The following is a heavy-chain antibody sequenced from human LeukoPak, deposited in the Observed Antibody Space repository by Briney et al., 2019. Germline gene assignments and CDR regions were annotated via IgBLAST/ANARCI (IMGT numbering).Heavy chain of an antibody. J-gene: IGHJ4*02. CDR2: IYHSGGT. Sequence: KPSQTLSLTCTVSGGSISSGNYYWSWIRRPPGKGLEWIGYIYHSGGTYYNPSLESRLTISVDTSKNQFSLRLSSVTAADTAVYYCARETYSSGWYLDYWGQGTLVTVSS. V-gene: IGHV4-30-4*01. CDR1: GGSISSGNYY. D-gene: IGHD6-19*01. CDR3: ARETYSSGWYLDY.